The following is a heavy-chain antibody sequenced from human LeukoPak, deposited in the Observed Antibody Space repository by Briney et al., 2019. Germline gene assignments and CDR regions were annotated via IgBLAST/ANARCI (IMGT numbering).Heavy chain of an antibody. D-gene: IGHD3-3*01. CDR3: ARGVYDFWSGYYVDY. Sequence: SETLSLTCAVYGGSFSGYYWSWIRQPPGKGLEWIGEINHSGSTNYNPSLKSRVTISVDTSKNQFSLKLSSVTAADTAVYYCARGVYDFWSGYYVDYWGQGTLVTVSS. J-gene: IGHJ4*02. CDR2: INHSGST. CDR1: GGSFSGYY. V-gene: IGHV4-34*01.